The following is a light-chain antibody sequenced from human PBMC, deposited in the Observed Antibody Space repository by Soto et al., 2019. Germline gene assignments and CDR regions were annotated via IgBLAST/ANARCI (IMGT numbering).Light chain of an antibody. V-gene: IGLV1-40*01. CDR2: GNS. J-gene: IGLJ1*01. CDR3: QSYDSSVTLRV. Sequence: QSVLTQPPSVSGAPGQRVTISCTGSSSNIGAGYDVHWYQQLPGTAPKLLIYGNSNRPSGVPDRFSGSKSGTSASLAITGLQADHDADYYCQSYDSSVTLRVFGTGTKLTVL. CDR1: SSNIGAGYD.